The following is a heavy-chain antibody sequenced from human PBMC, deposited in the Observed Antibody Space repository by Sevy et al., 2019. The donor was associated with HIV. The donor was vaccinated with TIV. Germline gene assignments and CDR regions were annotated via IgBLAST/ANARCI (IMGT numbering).Heavy chain of an antibody. V-gene: IGHV1-18*01. D-gene: IGHD3-3*01. CDR1: GYTFTSYG. J-gene: IGHJ6*03. CDR2: ISAYNGNT. Sequence: ASVKVSCKASGYTFTSYGISWVRQAPGQGLEWMGWISAYNGNTNYAQKLQGRVTMTTDTSTSTAYMELRSLRSDDTAVYYCARYYDFWSGYYYYYYMDVWGKGTTVTVSS. CDR3: ARYYDFWSGYYYYYYMDV.